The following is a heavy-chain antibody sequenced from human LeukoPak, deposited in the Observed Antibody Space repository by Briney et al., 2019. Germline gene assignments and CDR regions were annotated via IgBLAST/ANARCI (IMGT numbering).Heavy chain of an antibody. CDR3: AREYSGYDRLTGTTEEYYYYYGMDV. CDR1: GGTFSSYA. J-gene: IGHJ6*02. V-gene: IGHV1-69*04. CDR2: IIPILGIA. D-gene: IGHD5-12*01. Sequence: GASVKVFCKASGGTFSSYAISWVRQAPGQGLEWMGRIIPILGIANYAQKFQGRVTITADKSTSTAYMELNSLRSEDTAVYYCAREYSGYDRLTGTTEEYYYYYGMDVWGQGTTVTVSS.